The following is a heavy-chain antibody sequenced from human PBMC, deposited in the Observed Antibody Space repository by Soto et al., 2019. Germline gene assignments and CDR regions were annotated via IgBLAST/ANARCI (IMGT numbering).Heavy chain of an antibody. CDR1: GFTFSSYA. J-gene: IGHJ6*02. CDR2: ISYDGSNK. CDR3: ARDRPGSRSGYSSSWSDYYYYGMDV. Sequence: GGSLRLSCAASGFTFSSYAMHWVRQAPGKGLEWVAVISYDGSNKYYADSVKGRFTISRDNSKNTLYLQMNSLGAEDTAVYYCARDRPGSRSGYSSSWSDYYYYGMDVWGQGTTVTVSS. D-gene: IGHD6-13*01. V-gene: IGHV3-30-3*01.